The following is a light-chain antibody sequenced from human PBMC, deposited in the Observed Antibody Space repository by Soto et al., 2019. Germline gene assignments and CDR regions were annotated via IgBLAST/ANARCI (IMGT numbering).Light chain of an antibody. CDR3: QQCHFYWT. CDR1: QTIDNW. CDR2: KAS. J-gene: IGKJ1*01. V-gene: IGKV1-5*03. Sequence: DIQMTQSPSTLPASVGDRVTITCRASQTIDNWLAWYQQKPGKVPKLLIYKASSLESGVPSRFSGSGSGTEFTLTISSLQPDDFATYYCQQCHFYWTFGQGTKVELK.